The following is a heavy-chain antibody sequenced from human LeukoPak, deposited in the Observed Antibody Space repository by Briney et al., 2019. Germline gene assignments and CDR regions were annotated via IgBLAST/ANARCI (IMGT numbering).Heavy chain of an antibody. J-gene: IGHJ5*02. CDR3: ARSIVVVPAASIPDGAFDP. V-gene: IGHV4-34*01. CDR2: INHRGST. CDR1: GGSFSGYY. D-gene: IGHD2-2*01. Sequence: SETLSLTCAVSGGSFSGYYWSWIRQPPGKGLEWIGEINHRGSTNYNPSLKSRVTISVETSKNQFSLKLSSVTAADTAVYYCARSIVVVPAASIPDGAFDPWGQGTLVTVSS.